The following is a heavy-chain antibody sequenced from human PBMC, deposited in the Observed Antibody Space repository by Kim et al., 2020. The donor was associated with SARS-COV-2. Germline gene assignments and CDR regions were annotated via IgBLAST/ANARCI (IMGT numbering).Heavy chain of an antibody. V-gene: IGHV3-30*18. Sequence: GGSLRLSCAASGFTFSSYGMHWVRQAPGKGLEWVAVISYDGSNKYYADSVKGRFTISRDNSKNTLYLQMNSLRAEDTAVYYCAKSGYYGSGSYSRRYYY. CDR3: AKSGYYGSGSYSRRYYY. J-gene: IGHJ6*01. CDR1: GFTFSSYG. D-gene: IGHD3-10*01. CDR2: ISYDGSNK.